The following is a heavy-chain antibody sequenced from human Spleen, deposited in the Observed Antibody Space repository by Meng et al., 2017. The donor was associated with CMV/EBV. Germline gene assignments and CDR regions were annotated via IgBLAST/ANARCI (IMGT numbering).Heavy chain of an antibody. CDR3: TRDLPDTAMVTDYGMDV. V-gene: IGHV3-21*03. Sequence: GESLKISCAASGFIFSTYSMNWVRQAPGKGLEWVSSISSSSHIYYADSVKGRFTISRDNAKNSLYLQMNSLRAEDTAVYYCTRDLPDTAMVTDYGMDVWGQGTTVTVSS. CDR2: ISSSSHI. CDR1: GFIFSTYS. D-gene: IGHD5-18*01. J-gene: IGHJ6*02.